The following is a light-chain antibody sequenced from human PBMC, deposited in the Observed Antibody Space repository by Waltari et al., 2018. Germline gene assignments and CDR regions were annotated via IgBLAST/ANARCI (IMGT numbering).Light chain of an antibody. Sequence: NFMLTQPHSVSGSPGKTVTLSCTRSSGSIASNYVQWYQQRPGSAPTTVIYEDNQRTSGVPDRFSGSIDSSSNSASLTISGLKTEDEADYYCQSYDSSTVVFGGGTQLTVL. V-gene: IGLV6-57*03. CDR2: EDN. CDR1: SGSIASNY. CDR3: QSYDSSTVV. J-gene: IGLJ2*01.